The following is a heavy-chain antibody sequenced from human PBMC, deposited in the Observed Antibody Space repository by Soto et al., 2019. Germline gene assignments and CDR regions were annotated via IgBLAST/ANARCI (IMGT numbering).Heavy chain of an antibody. Sequence: QVQLVESGGGVVQPGRSLRLSCAASGFTFSSYAMHWVRQAPGEGLEWVAVISYDGSNKYYADSVKGRFTISRDNSKNTLYLQMNSLRGEDTAVYYCARDLEVAVAGAWGQGTLVTVSS. J-gene: IGHJ5*02. CDR3: ARDLEVAVAGA. V-gene: IGHV3-30-3*01. D-gene: IGHD6-19*01. CDR2: ISYDGSNK. CDR1: GFTFSSYA.